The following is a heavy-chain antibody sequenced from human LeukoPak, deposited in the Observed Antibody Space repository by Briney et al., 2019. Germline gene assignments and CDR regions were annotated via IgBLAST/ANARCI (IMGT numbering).Heavy chain of an antibody. V-gene: IGHV3-48*01. CDR1: EFTFSSYS. D-gene: IGHD3-22*01. CDR3: ARTWSSGYLTFDY. CDR2: ITNSGNSK. J-gene: IGHJ4*02. Sequence: GGSLRLSCAASEFTFSSYSMNWVRQAPGKGLEWVSYITNSGNSKSYADSVKGRFTISRDNTKNSLYLQMNGLRAGDTAVYYCARTWSSGYLTFDYWGQGILVTVSS.